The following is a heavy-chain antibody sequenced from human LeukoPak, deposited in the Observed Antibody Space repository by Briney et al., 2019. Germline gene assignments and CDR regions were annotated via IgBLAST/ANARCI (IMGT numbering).Heavy chain of an antibody. Sequence: GGSLRLSCAASGFIFSTYAMHWVRQAPGKGLEWVAVISYDGRIKYYADSVKGRFTISRDNSKNTLYLQMDSLRAEDTAVYYCAKIGTTAYNWFDPWGQGTLVTVSS. J-gene: IGHJ5*02. CDR1: GFIFSTYA. V-gene: IGHV3-30-3*02. CDR2: ISYDGRIK. CDR3: AKIGTTAYNWFDP. D-gene: IGHD4-17*01.